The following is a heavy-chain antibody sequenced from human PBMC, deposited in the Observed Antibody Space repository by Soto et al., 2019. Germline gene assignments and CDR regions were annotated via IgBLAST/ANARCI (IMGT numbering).Heavy chain of an antibody. Sequence: QITLKESGPTLVKPTQTLTLTCIFSGFSLSTSGVGVGWIRQPPGKALEWLALIYWDDDKRYSPSLKSRLTIPKDSTKNQVVLTMTSMDPVDTATYYSAHSAGRITMVRGAPSYYYYYMDVWGKGTTVTVSS. V-gene: IGHV2-5*02. J-gene: IGHJ6*03. CDR1: GFSLSTSGVG. CDR3: AHSAGRITMVRGAPSYYYYYMDV. D-gene: IGHD3-10*01. CDR2: IYWDDDK.